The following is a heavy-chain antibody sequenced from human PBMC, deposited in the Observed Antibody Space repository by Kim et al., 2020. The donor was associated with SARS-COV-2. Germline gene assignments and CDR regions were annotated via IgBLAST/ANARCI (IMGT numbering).Heavy chain of an antibody. CDR1: GFTVSSNY. CDR2: IYSGGST. D-gene: IGHD5-18*01. J-gene: IGHJ6*02. Sequence: GGSLRLSCAASGFTVSSNYMSWVRQAPGKGLEWVSVIYSGGSTYYADSVKGRFTISRDNSKNTLYLQMNSLRAEDTAVYYCALDPRGYSYGYGGIDGMDVWGQGTTVTVSS. CDR3: ALDPRGYSYGYGGIDGMDV. V-gene: IGHV3-66*01.